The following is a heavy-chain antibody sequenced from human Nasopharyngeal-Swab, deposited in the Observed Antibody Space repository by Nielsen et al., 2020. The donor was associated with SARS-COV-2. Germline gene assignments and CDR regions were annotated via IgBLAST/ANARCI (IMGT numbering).Heavy chain of an antibody. CDR3: ARDLPYETLLWFGELYLGAFDI. CDR1: GYTFTSYS. D-gene: IGHD3-10*01. J-gene: IGHJ3*02. CDR2: INPSGGST. V-gene: IGHV1-46*01. Sequence: VKVSCKASGYTFTSYSMHWVRQAPGQGLEWMGIINPSGGSTSYAQKFQGRVTMTRDTSTSTVYMELSSLRSEDTAVYYCARDLPYETLLWFGELYLGAFDIWGQGTMVTVSS.